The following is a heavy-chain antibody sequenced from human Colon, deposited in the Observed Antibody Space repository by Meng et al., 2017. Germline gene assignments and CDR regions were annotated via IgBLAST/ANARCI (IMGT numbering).Heavy chain of an antibody. V-gene: IGHV1-2*06. Sequence: QFKLVQSGAEGKKPGASWKVSCKASGSTFADYQVYWVRQAPGQGLEWMGRITPKSGGALYTHRFQGRVAMTRDTSINTAYMELSSLTSDDTAVYYCACDQTAPYTGFNYWGQGTLVTVSS. D-gene: IGHD3-16*01. J-gene: IGHJ4*02. CDR2: ITPKSGGA. CDR3: ACDQTAPYTGFNY. CDR1: GSTFADYQ.